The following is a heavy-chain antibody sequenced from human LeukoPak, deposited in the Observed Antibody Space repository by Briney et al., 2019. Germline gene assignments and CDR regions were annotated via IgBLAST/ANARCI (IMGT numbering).Heavy chain of an antibody. CDR3: ARDWAGRRIMD. J-gene: IGHJ4*02. V-gene: IGHV3-33*08. CDR2: IWYDSSIK. CDR1: GFTFSNYA. D-gene: IGHD2-8*01. Sequence: GGSLRLSCAASGFTFSNYAMHWVRQAPGKGLEWVAVIWYDSSIKYYADSVKGRFTISRDNSKNTLYLQMNSLRAEDTALYYCARDWAGRRIMDWGQGTLVAVSS.